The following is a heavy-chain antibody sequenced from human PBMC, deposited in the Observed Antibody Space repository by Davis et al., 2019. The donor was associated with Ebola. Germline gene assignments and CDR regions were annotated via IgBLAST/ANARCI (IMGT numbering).Heavy chain of an antibody. CDR1: GDSISSYY. Sequence: SETLSLTCTDSGDSISSYYWSWIRQPPGKGLEWIGYIYYAGSTDHNPSLKGRVTMSVDASKNQISLTVSSVTAADTAVYYCARHRDGTTRDYWGQGTQVTVSS. D-gene: IGHD1-1*01. CDR3: ARHRDGTTRDY. CDR2: IYYAGST. J-gene: IGHJ4*02. V-gene: IGHV4-59*08.